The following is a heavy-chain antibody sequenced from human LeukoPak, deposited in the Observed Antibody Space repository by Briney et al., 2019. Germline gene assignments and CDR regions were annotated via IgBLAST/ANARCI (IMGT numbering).Heavy chain of an antibody. CDR1: GYPFTRYG. CDR3: ATYYCSTTSCYPYFFGY. V-gene: IGHV1-18*01. D-gene: IGHD2-2*01. J-gene: IGHJ4*02. Sequence: GASVKVSCKASGYPFTRYGISWVRQAPGQGLEWMGWINPDNGNTKYAQKFQGRVTMTTDTSTSTAHMELRSLRSDDTAVYYCATYYCSTTSCYPYFFGYWGQGTLVTVSS. CDR2: INPDNGNT.